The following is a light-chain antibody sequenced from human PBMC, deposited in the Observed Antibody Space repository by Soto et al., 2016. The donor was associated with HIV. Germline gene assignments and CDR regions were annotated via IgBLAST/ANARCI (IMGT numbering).Light chain of an antibody. CDR1: QDISSW. CDR3: QQYNSYSVT. J-gene: IGKJ1*01. Sequence: DIQMTQSPSSVSASVGDRVTITCRASQDISSWLAWYQQKPGKVPKLLIYAASTLQSGVPSRFSGSGSGTDFTLTISSLQPEDVATYYCQQYNSYSVTFGQGTKVEIK. CDR2: AAS. V-gene: IGKV1-27*01.